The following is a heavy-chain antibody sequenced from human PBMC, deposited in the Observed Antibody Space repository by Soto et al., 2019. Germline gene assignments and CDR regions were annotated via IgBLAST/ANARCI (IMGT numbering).Heavy chain of an antibody. CDR2: INHSGST. CDR1: GGSFSGYY. J-gene: IGHJ3*02. Sequence: QVQLQQWGAGLLKPSETLSLTCAVYGGSFSGYYWSWIRQPPGKGLEWIGEINHSGSTNYNPSLRGRITIPVDTSKKQSSLTLSSVAAADAAEYYCARGGGTTVIAGRAFDIWGQGTMVTVSS. V-gene: IGHV4-34*01. D-gene: IGHD4-4*01. CDR3: ARGGGTTVIAGRAFDI.